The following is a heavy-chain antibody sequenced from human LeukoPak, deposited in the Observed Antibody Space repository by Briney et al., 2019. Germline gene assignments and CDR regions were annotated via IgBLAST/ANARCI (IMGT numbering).Heavy chain of an antibody. CDR3: ARDQGLTAPPPYGLDV. J-gene: IGHJ6*02. CDR2: IIPVLNIT. V-gene: IGHV1-69*04. Sequence: GSSVKVSCKTSGGTFSSSAITWVRQAPGQGLEWMGRIIPVLNITRYTQKFQGRVTITADTSTSTVYMEPSSLRSEETAVYYCARDQGLTAPPPYGLDVWGQGTTVIVSS. CDR1: GGTFSSSA. D-gene: IGHD5-18*01.